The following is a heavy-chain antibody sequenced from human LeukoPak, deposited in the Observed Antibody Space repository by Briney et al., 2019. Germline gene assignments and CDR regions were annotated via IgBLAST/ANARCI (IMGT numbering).Heavy chain of an antibody. J-gene: IGHJ4*02. CDR3: ARDWGLSGSYYGFSDY. V-gene: IGHV1-2*02. Sequence: ASVKVSCKASGYTFTAYYIHWVRLAPGQGLEWMGWISPNTGGTNYAQTFQGRATMTRDTSISTAYMDLSRLTSDDTAVYYCARDWGLSGSYYGFSDYWGQGTLVTVSS. CDR2: ISPNTGGT. CDR1: GYTFTAYY. D-gene: IGHD3-10*01.